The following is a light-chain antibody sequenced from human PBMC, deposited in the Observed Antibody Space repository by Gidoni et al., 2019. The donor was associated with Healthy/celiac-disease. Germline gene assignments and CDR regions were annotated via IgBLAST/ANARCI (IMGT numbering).Light chain of an antibody. Sequence: AIRMTQSPSSLSASTGDRVTITCRASQGISSYLAWYQQKPGKAPKLLIYAASTLQSGVPSRFSGSGSGTDFTLTISCLQSEDFATYYCQQYYSYPPAPAWXFXQGTKVEIK. CDR2: AAS. CDR3: QQYYSYPPAPAWX. CDR1: QGISSY. V-gene: IGKV1-8*01. J-gene: IGKJ1*01.